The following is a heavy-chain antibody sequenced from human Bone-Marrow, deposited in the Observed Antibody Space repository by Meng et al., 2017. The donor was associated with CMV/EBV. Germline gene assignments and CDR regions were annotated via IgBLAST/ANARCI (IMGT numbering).Heavy chain of an antibody. V-gene: IGHV4-4*07. CDR1: GGSISSYY. Sequence: GSLRLSCTVSGGSISSYYWSWIRQPAGKGLEWIGRIYTSGSTNYNPSLKSRVTMSVDTSKNQFSLKLSSVTAADTAVYYCARGGSGWYGGWFDPWGQGTLVTVSS. D-gene: IGHD6-19*01. CDR3: ARGGSGWYGGWFDP. CDR2: IYTSGST. J-gene: IGHJ5*02.